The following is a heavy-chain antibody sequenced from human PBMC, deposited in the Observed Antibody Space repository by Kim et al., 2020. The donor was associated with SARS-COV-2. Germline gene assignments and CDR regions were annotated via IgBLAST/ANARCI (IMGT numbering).Heavy chain of an antibody. V-gene: IGHV3-23*01. Sequence: GGSLRLSCTASGFTFSSYAMTWVRQAPGKGLEWVSGISDSGGRTYYADSVKGRFTISRDNSKNTLYLQISTLSAEDTALYYCAKAGQRLVWSYFDYWGQGTLVTVSS. D-gene: IGHD6-13*01. CDR1: GFTFSSYA. CDR2: ISDSGGRT. J-gene: IGHJ4*02. CDR3: AKAGQRLVWSYFDY.